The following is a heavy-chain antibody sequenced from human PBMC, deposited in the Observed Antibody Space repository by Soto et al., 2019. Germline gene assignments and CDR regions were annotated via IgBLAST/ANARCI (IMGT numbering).Heavy chain of an antibody. D-gene: IGHD3-10*01. V-gene: IGHV3-11*01. Sequence: GGSLILSCAASGFTFSDDYMSWIRQAPGKGLEWVSYISSSGSTIYYADSVKGRFTISRDNAKNSLYLQMNSLRAEDTAVYYCASPLLWEDAFDIWGQGTMVTVSS. CDR3: ASPLLWEDAFDI. CDR2: ISSSGSTI. CDR1: GFTFSDDY. J-gene: IGHJ3*02.